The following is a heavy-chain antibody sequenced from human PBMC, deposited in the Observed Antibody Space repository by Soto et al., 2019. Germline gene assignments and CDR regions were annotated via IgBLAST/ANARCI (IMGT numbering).Heavy chain of an antibody. CDR1: GFSIITEELL. D-gene: IGHD2-2*01. J-gene: IGHJ5*02. Sequence: PAGTXSLAGTVAGFSIITEELLWTWIRQPPGNVLEWVGNIYFSGLTFYNPSLRGRISISMDTSTNQFSLKLTPVTAADAAVYFCARYSGLKYQENWNTWIEPSGQATLVTVSS. CDR3: ARYSGLKYQENWNTWIEP. V-gene: IGHV4-30-4*02. CDR2: IYFSGLT.